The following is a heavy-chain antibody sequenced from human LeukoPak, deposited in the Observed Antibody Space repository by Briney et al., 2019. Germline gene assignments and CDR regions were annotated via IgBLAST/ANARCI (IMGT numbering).Heavy chain of an antibody. V-gene: IGHV4-34*01. D-gene: IGHD3-22*01. CDR1: GVSFSGYY. J-gene: IGHJ1*01. CDR3: ARGGPYYYDSSGYYYPGYFQH. Sequence: SETLSLTCAVYGVSFSGYYWSWIRQPPGKGLEWIGEINHSGSTNFNPSLKSRVTMSVDTSKNQFSLKLSSVTAADTAVYYCARGGPYYYDSSGYYYPGYFQHWGQGTLVTVSS. CDR2: INHSGST.